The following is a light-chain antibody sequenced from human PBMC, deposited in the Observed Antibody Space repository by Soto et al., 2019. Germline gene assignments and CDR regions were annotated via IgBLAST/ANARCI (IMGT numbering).Light chain of an antibody. CDR3: QKYNKWPRT. Sequence: EVVMTQSPATLSVSPGERATLSCRASQSVSYSLAWYQQKPGQAPRLLIFGASARSTGIPVRFSGSGSETEFTLTISSLQSEDSAVYYCQKYNKWPRTFGQGTKVEIK. V-gene: IGKV3-15*01. CDR2: GAS. J-gene: IGKJ1*01. CDR1: QSVSYS.